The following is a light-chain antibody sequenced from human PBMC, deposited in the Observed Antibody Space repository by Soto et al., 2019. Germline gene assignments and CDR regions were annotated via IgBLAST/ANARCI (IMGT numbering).Light chain of an antibody. CDR3: QQYGSSPQT. Sequence: EIVLTQSPGTLSLSPGERSTLSCRAIQSVSSSYLAWYQQKPGQAPRLLIYHASSRATGIPERFSGSGSGTDFTLTISRLEPEDFAVYYCQQYGSSPQTFGQGTKVDIK. CDR2: HAS. V-gene: IGKV3-20*01. J-gene: IGKJ1*01. CDR1: QSVSSSY.